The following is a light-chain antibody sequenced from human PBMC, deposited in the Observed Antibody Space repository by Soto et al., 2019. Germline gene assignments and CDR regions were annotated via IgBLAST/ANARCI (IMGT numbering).Light chain of an antibody. CDR1: QSLLHSNGYNY. V-gene: IGKV2-28*01. J-gene: IGKJ5*01. CDR2: LGS. CDR3: MQSLQTPIT. Sequence: DIVMTQSPLSLPVTPGEPASISCRSSQSLLHSNGYNYLDWYLQKPGQSPQLLIYLGSNRASGVPAWFSGSGSGTDFTLKISRVAAEDVGVYYCMQSLQTPITFGQGTRLEIK.